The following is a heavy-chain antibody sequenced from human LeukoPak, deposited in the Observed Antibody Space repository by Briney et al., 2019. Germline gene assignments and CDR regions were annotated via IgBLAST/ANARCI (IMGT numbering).Heavy chain of an antibody. J-gene: IGHJ5*02. CDR1: GFTFSSYS. CDR2: ISSSSSYI. D-gene: IGHD2-2*01. Sequence: GGSLRLSCAASGFTFSSYSMNWVRQAPGKGLEWVSSISSSSSYIYYADSVKGRFTISRDNAKNSLYLQMNSLRAEDTAMYYCARSGGSSTMLWWFDPWGQGTLVTVSS. V-gene: IGHV3-21*01. CDR3: ARSGGSSTMLWWFDP.